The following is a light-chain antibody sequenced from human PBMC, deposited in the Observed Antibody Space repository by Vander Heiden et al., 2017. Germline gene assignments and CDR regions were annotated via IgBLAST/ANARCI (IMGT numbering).Light chain of an antibody. V-gene: IGLV1-44*01. CDR2: TND. Sequence: QSVLTQPLSTSGTPGQCVTISCSGSSSNIGSNAVNWYQPLPGAAPRLLIYTNDQRPSGVPDRFSGSKSATSASLSVSRLRSEDEADYYCAACDDSLTGLVFGGGTKLTVL. J-gene: IGLJ2*01. CDR3: AACDDSLTGLV. CDR1: SSNIGSNA.